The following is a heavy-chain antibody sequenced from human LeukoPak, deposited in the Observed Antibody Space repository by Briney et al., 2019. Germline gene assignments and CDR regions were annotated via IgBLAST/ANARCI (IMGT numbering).Heavy chain of an antibody. Sequence: GGSLRLSCAASGFTFSSYWMHWVRQAPGKGLVWVSRINSDGSSTSYADSVKGRFTISRDNAKNTLSLQMNSLRAEDTAVYFCARDATMVRGVIDYWGQGTLVTVSS. CDR2: INSDGSST. CDR1: GFTFSSYW. V-gene: IGHV3-74*01. D-gene: IGHD3-10*01. J-gene: IGHJ4*02. CDR3: ARDATMVRGVIDY.